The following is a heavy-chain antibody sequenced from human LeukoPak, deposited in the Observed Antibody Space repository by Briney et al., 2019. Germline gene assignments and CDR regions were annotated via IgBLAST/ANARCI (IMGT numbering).Heavy chain of an antibody. Sequence: GASVKVSCKASGYTFTSYYMHWVRQAPGQGLEWMGIINPSGGSTSYAQKFQGRVTMTRDTSTSTVYMELSSLRSEDTAVYYCARDASPSMVRGVMGDYWGQGTLVTVSS. CDR3: ARDASPSMVRGVMGDY. J-gene: IGHJ4*02. CDR2: INPSGGST. CDR1: GYTFTSYY. D-gene: IGHD3-10*01. V-gene: IGHV1-46*01.